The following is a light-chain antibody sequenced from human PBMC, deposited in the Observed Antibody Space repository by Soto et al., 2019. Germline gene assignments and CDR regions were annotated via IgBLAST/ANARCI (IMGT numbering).Light chain of an antibody. CDR1: QAISGH. CDR3: QKYNGTPRT. V-gene: IGKV1-27*01. Sequence: DIQVTQSPSSLSASVGDRVTITCRASQAISGHLAWYQQKPGKVPKLLIYEASTLQSRAPSRFSASGSGTDFTLTISSLQPEDVATYYCQKYNGTPRTFGQGTKVELK. CDR2: EAS. J-gene: IGKJ1*01.